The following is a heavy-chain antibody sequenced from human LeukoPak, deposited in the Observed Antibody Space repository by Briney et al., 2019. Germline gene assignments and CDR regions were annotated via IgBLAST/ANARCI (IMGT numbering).Heavy chain of an antibody. CDR1: GFTFSSYW. CDR3: ARDPSGSPVFDP. V-gene: IGHV3-7*01. J-gene: IGHJ5*02. D-gene: IGHD3-10*01. Sequence: GGSLRLSCAASGFTFSSYWMNWVRQAPGKGLEWVPNIKHNSSVKNYVDSVKGRFTISRDNAKNSLFLQMNSLRAEDTAVYYCARDPSGSPVFDPWGQGTLVTVSS. CDR2: IKHNSSVK.